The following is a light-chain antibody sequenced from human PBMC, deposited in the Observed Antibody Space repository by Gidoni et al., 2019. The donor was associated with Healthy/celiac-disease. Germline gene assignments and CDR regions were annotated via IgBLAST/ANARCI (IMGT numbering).Light chain of an antibody. V-gene: IGLV3-1*01. CDR3: QAWDSSPGPYVV. J-gene: IGLJ2*01. CDR1: KLGDKY. Sequence: SSELPQPPSVSVSPGQTASITCSGDKLGDKYACWYQQKPGQSPVLVIYQDSKRPSGIPERFSGSNSGNTATLTISGTQAMDEADYYCQAWDSSPGPYVVFGGGTKLTVL. CDR2: QDS.